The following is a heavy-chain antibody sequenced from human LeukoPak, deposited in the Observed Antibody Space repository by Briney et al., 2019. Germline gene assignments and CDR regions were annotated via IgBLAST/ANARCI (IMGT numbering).Heavy chain of an antibody. CDR3: ARGGGLRSTAIPLNWFDP. CDR2: IYSGGST. V-gene: IGHV3-53*03. CDR1: GFTVSSNY. D-gene: IGHD5-18*01. Sequence: GGSLRLSCAASGFTVSSNYMSWVRQAPGKGLEWVSVIYSGGSTYYADSVKGRFTISRDNAKNSLYLQMNSLRAEDTAVYYWARGGGLRSTAIPLNWFDPWGQGTLVTVSS. J-gene: IGHJ5*02.